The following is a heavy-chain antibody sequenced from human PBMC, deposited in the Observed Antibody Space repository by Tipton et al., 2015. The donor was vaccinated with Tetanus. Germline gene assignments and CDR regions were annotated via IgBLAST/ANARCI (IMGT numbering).Heavy chain of an antibody. CDR1: GASINTHH. D-gene: IGHD3-22*01. Sequence: GLVKPSETLSLTCTVSGASINTHHWSWLRQAPGKGLEWIGYFHFTGSTNFNPSLQSRVTISGDTSKNQFSLTMRSVTAADTAVYYCARYYDSSGYYRRKYTTSFDYWGQGTLVTVSS. V-gene: IGHV4-59*11. CDR2: FHFTGST. CDR3: ARYYDSSGYYRRKYTTSFDY. J-gene: IGHJ4*02.